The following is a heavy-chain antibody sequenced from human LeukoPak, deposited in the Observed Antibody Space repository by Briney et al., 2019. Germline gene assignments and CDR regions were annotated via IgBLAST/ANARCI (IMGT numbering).Heavy chain of an antibody. CDR1: GGTFSSYA. CDR3: ARGGHRRYFDWLSDY. CDR2: IIPIFGTA. Sequence: SVKVSCKASGGTFSSYAISWVRQAPGQGLEWMGGIIPIFGTANYAQKFQGRVTITADESTSTAYMELSSLRSEDTAVYYCARGGHRRYFDWLSDYWGQGTLVTVSS. J-gene: IGHJ4*02. D-gene: IGHD3-9*01. V-gene: IGHV1-69*13.